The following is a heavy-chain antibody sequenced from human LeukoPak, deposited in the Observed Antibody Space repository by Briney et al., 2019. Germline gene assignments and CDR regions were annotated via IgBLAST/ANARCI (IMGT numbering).Heavy chain of an antibody. CDR1: GYTLTELS. J-gene: IGHJ4*02. CDR3: AAAPQTYYYDSGDYYSDY. Sequence: GASVKVSCKVSGYTLTELSMHWVRQAPGKGLEWMGGFDPEDGETIYAQKFQGRVTMTEDTSTDTAYMELSSLRSEDTAVYYCAAAPQTYYYDSGDYYSDYWGQGTLVTVSS. CDR2: FDPEDGET. D-gene: IGHD3-22*01. V-gene: IGHV1-24*01.